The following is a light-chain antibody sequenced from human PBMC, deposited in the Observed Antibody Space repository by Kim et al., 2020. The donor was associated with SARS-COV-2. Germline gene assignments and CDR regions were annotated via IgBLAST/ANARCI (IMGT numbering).Light chain of an antibody. V-gene: IGLV2-14*03. CDR1: RRDIGGFAY. Sequence: GQSLTISCTGTRRDIGGFAYVSWYQQPPGKAPKLLIFPVSNRPSGVSTRFSASKSGNTASLTISGLQADDEADYYCSSRTSSSTLVFGGGTQLTVL. CDR2: PVS. J-gene: IGLJ2*01. CDR3: SSRTSSSTLV.